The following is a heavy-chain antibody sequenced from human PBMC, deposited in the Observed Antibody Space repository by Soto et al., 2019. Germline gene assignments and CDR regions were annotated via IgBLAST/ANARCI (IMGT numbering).Heavy chain of an antibody. J-gene: IGHJ1*01. V-gene: IGHV4-30-2*01. Sequence: TLSLTWAGSGGSISRGGYSWSWIRQPPGKGLEWIGYIYHSVSTYYNPSLKSRVTISVDRSKNQFSLKLSSVTAADKAVYYTEIYPPSFRDALPGTVQ. CDR3: EIYPPSFRDALPGTVQ. CDR1: GGSISRGGYS. CDR2: IYHSVST.